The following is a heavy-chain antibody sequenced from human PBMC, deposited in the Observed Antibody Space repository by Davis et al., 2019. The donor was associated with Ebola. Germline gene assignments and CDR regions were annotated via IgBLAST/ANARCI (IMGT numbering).Heavy chain of an antibody. CDR3: ARAPGWGSSSGADC. CDR2: IKQDGSEK. CDR1: GFTFSSYW. J-gene: IGHJ4*02. D-gene: IGHD6-6*01. Sequence: GESLKISCAASGFTFSSYWMSWVRQAPGKGLEWVANIKQDGSEKYYVDSVKGRFTISRDNAKNSLYLQMNSLRAEDTAVYYCARAPGWGSSSGADCWGQGILVTVSS. V-gene: IGHV3-7*01.